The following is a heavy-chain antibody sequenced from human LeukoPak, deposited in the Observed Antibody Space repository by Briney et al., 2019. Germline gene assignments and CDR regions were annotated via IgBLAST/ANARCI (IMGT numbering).Heavy chain of an antibody. CDR1: GFTFSSYA. J-gene: IGHJ4*02. CDR2: ISGSGGST. V-gene: IGHV3-23*01. Sequence: GGSLRLSCAASGFTFSSYAMRWVRQAPGKGLEWVSAISGSGGSTYYADSVKGRFTISRDNSKNTLYLQMNSLRAEDTAVYYCAKDRGSSGTKFDYWGQGTLVTVSS. CDR3: AKDRGSSGTKFDY. D-gene: IGHD6-6*01.